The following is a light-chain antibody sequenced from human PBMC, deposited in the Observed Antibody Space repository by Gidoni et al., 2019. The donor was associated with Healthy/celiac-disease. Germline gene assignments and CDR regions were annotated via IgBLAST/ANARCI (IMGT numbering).Light chain of an antibody. J-gene: IGLJ1*01. CDR1: NIGSKR. Sequence: SSVLTQPPSGSVAPGKTARITCGGNNIGSKRLHWYQQKPGQAPVLVVYDDSDRPSGIPERFSGSNSGNTATLTISRVKAGDEADYYCQVWDSSSDHLVFGTGTKVTVL. V-gene: IGLV3-21*03. CDR2: DDS. CDR3: QVWDSSSDHLV.